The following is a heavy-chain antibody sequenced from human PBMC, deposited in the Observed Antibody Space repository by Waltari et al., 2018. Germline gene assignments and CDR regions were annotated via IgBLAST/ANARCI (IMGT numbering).Heavy chain of an antibody. CDR2: IIPIFGTA. CDR1: GGTFSSYA. CDR3: ARGGSYPSYYYYGMDV. D-gene: IGHD1-26*01. Sequence: QVQLVQSGAEVKKPGSSVKVSCKASGGTFSSYAISWVRQAPGQGLEWMGRIIPIFGTANYAQKFQGRVTITADKSTSTAYMELSSLRSEDTAVYYCARGGSYPSYYYYGMDVWGQGTTVTVSS. V-gene: IGHV1-69*08. J-gene: IGHJ6*02.